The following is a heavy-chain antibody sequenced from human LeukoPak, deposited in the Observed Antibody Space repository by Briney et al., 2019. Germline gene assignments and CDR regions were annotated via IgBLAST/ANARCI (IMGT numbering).Heavy chain of an antibody. CDR2: ISAYNGNT. V-gene: IGHV1-18*01. D-gene: IGHD3-10*01. J-gene: IGHJ5*02. CDR3: AREEYYYGSGSYDP. Sequence: ASVKVSCKASGYTFTSYGISWVRQAPGQGLEWMGWISAYNGNTNYAQKLQGRVTMTTDTSTSTAYMELRSLRSDDTAVYYCAREEYYYGSGSYDPWGQGTLVTVSS. CDR1: GYTFTSYG.